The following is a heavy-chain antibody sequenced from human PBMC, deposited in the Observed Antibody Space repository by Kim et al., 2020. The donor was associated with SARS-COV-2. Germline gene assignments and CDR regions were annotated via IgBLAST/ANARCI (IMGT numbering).Heavy chain of an antibody. Sequence: SVKVSCKASGGTFSSYAISWVRQAPGQGLEWMGRIIPIFGTANYAQKFQGRVTNTAYESTSTAYMELSSLRSEDTAVYYCARDLWRSGSSHHYYYGMDVWGQGITVTVS. J-gene: IGHJ6*02. D-gene: IGHD3-10*01. V-gene: IGHV1-69*13. CDR3: ARDLWRSGSSHHYYYGMDV. CDR2: IIPIFGTA. CDR1: GGTFSSYA.